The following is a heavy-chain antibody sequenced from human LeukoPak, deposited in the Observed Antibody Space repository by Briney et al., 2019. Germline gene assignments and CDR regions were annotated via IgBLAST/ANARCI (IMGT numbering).Heavy chain of an antibody. CDR1: GGIYRSYA. D-gene: IGHD3-10*01. Sequence: SVKVSCKSCGGIYRSYAISGVRQPRGQAREGMGGIIYIFGTANYAQKFQGRVTITADESTSTAYMELSSLRSGDTAVYYCARKFYGSGRYCGFSCFDPWGQGTLVTVSS. V-gene: IGHV1-69*13. CDR3: ARKFYGSGRYCGFSCFDP. CDR2: IIYIFGTA. J-gene: IGHJ5*02.